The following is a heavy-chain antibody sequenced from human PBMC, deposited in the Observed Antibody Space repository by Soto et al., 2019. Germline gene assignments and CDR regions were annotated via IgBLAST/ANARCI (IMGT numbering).Heavy chain of an antibody. D-gene: IGHD4-17*01. V-gene: IGHV1-2*02. CDR1: GYTFTDYY. Sequence: ASVKVSCKASGYTFTDYYLHWVRQAPRQGLEWMGWINPNTGGTNYAQKFQGRVTMTWDTSITTAYMELSRLTSDDTAVYYCARDPPTDKGGYWGQGTLVTVSS. CDR2: INPNTGGT. J-gene: IGHJ4*02. CDR3: ARDPPTDKGGY.